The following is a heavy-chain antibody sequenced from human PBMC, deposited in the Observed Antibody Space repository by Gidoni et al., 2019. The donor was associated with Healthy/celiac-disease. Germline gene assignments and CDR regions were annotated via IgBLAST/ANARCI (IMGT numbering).Heavy chain of an antibody. CDR3: ARGEGGSYAYYFDY. D-gene: IGHD1-26*01. Sequence: QVQLVQSGAEVKKPGASVKVSCRASGYTFTSYYMHWGRQAPGQALEWMGIINPSGGSTSYAQKFQGRVNMNRDTATSTVYMEMSSLRSEDTAVYYCARGEGGSYAYYFDYWGQGTLVTVSS. J-gene: IGHJ4*02. CDR2: INPSGGST. V-gene: IGHV1-46*01. CDR1: GYTFTSYY.